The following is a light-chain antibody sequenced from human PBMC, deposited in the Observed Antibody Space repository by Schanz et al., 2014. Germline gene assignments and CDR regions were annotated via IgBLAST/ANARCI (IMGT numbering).Light chain of an antibody. CDR3: AAWDDDLL. Sequence: QSVLTQPPSASGTPGQRVTISCSGSSSNIGSDSGNWYQQLPGTAPKLLIYNNNQRPSGVPDRFSGSKSGTSASLAISDLRSEDEADYYCAAWDDDLLFGGGTKLTVL. CDR1: SSNIGSDS. J-gene: IGLJ2*01. CDR2: NNN. V-gene: IGLV1-44*01.